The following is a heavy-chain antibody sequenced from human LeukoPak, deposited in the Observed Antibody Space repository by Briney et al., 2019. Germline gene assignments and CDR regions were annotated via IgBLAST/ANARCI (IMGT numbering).Heavy chain of an antibody. CDR1: GFPFSSYW. CDR2: IKEDGSEK. Sequence: GGSLRLSCEASGFPFSSYWMSWARKAPGKGLEWVANIKEDGSEKYYVDSVKGRFTISRDNGKNSLYLQMNSLRAEDTAVYYCARTLAARHTSGYIDYWGQGTLVTVSS. D-gene: IGHD3-22*01. J-gene: IGHJ4*02. CDR3: ARTLAARHTSGYIDY. V-gene: IGHV3-7*01.